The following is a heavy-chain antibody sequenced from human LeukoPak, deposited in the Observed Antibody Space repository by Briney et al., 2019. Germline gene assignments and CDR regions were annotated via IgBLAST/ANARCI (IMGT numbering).Heavy chain of an antibody. CDR2: ISGSGGST. J-gene: IGHJ3*01. V-gene: IGHV3-23*01. CDR3: AKVWFSSSWFDTFDV. Sequence: GGSLRLSCAASGFTFSDYAMSWVRQAPGKGLEWVSGISGSGGSTYYADSVKGRFTISRDTSKNTLYLQMITLRAVDTAVYYCAKVWFSSSWFDTFDVWGQGTMVTVSS. CDR1: GFTFSDYA. D-gene: IGHD6-13*01.